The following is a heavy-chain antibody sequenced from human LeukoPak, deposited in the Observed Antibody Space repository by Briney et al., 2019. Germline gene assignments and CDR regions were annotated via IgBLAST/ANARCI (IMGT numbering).Heavy chain of an antibody. J-gene: IGHJ5*02. Sequence: SETLSLTCTVSGGSISSYYWSWIRQPPGKGLEWIGYIYYSGSTNYTPSLKSRVTISVDTSKNQFSLKLSSVTAADTAVYYCARVTVSGGWFDPWGQGTLVTVSS. V-gene: IGHV4-59*01. CDR3: ARVTVSGGWFDP. CDR2: IYYSGST. D-gene: IGHD3-16*01. CDR1: GGSISSYY.